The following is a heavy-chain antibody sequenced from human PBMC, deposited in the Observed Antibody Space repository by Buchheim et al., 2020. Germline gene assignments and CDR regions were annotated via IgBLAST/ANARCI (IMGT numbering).Heavy chain of an antibody. D-gene: IGHD6-19*01. Sequence: VQLVESGGGVVQPGRSLRLSCAASGFTFSSYGMHWVRQAPGKGLEWVAVISYDGSNKYYADSVKGRFTISRDNSKNTLYLQMNSLRAEDTAVYYCASYSSGWYAFDYWGQGTL. J-gene: IGHJ4*02. CDR1: GFTFSSYG. V-gene: IGHV3-30*03. CDR3: ASYSSGWYAFDY. CDR2: ISYDGSNK.